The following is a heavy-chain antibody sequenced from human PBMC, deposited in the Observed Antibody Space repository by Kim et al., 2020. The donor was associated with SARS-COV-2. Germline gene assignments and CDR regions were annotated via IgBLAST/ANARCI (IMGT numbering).Heavy chain of an antibody. V-gene: IGHV3-48*02. D-gene: IGHD2-15*01. J-gene: IGHJ3*01. CDR1: GFTFSVYR. CDR3: ARVRSWWTADCFDV. CDR2: VGSSGTTI. Sequence: GGSLRLSCAASGFTFSVYRMDWVRQAPGKGLEWVAYVGSSGTTISYAVSVKGRFTISRDNAKNSLYLQMNSLTEDDTAVYYCARVRSWWTADCFDVWGQGTRVTVSS.